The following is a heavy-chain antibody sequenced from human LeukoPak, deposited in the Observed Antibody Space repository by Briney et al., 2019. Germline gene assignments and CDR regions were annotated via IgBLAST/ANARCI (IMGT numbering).Heavy chain of an antibody. Sequence: SETLSLTCTVSGGSISGYYWSWIRQPPGKGLEWIDYITYSGSTNYNPSLKSRVTMSVDTSKNQFSLRLSSVTAADTAVYYCARHGSSYSFDCWGQGTLVTVSS. D-gene: IGHD6-13*01. CDR3: ARHGSSYSFDC. J-gene: IGHJ4*02. CDR2: ITYSGST. CDR1: GGSISGYY. V-gene: IGHV4-59*08.